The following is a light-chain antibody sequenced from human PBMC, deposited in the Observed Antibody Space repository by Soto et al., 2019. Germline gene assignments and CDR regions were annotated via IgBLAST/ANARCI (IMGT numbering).Light chain of an antibody. Sequence: ERVLTQSSATLSLSPGERATLSFSASQSVSSYLAWYQQKLGQAPRLLIYDASSRATGIPDRFSGGGSGTDFTLTISRLEPEDFAVYYCQQFSSYPLTFGGGTKVDIK. CDR2: DAS. CDR3: QQFSSYPLT. J-gene: IGKJ4*01. V-gene: IGKV3-11*01. CDR1: QSVSSY.